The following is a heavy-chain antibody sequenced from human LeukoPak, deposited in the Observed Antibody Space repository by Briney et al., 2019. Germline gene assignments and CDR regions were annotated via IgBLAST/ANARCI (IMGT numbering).Heavy chain of an antibody. CDR1: GFTVLSNW. D-gene: IGHD2-2*01. J-gene: IGHJ4*02. Sequence: GGSLRLSCTASGFTVLSNWMSWVRQAPGKGLEWISVITTGGNTFYADSVEGRFTIFRDTSKNILFLQMSSLRVEDTAVYYCARDTPVIPAAGVLDSWGQGTLVTVSS. V-gene: IGHV3-66*01. CDR2: ITTGGNT. CDR3: ARDTPVIPAAGVLDS.